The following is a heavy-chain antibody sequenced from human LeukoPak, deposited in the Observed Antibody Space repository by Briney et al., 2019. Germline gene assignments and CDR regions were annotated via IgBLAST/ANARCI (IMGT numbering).Heavy chain of an antibody. V-gene: IGHV4-59*01. CDR3: ARDNWSSVGWFDP. Sequence: MSSETLSLTCTVSGGSISSYYWSWIRQRPGKGLEWMGYISYSGSTNYNPSLKSRVTISVDTSKNQFSLKLSSVTAADTAVYYCARDNWSSVGWFDPWGQGPLVTVSS. D-gene: IGHD1-20*01. CDR1: GGSISSYY. J-gene: IGHJ5*02. CDR2: ISYSGST.